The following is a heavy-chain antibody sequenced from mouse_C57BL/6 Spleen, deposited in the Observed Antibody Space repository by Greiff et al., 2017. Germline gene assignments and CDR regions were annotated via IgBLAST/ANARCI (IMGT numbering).Heavy chain of an antibody. J-gene: IGHJ1*03. Sequence: EVQLQQSGPGLVKPSQSLSLTCSVTGYSITSGYYWNWIRQFPGNKLEWMGYISYDGSNNYNPSLKNRISITRDTSKNQFFLKLNSVTTEDTATYYCAREGDYYGSSYQYFDVWGTGTTVTVSS. CDR3: AREGDYYGSSYQYFDV. D-gene: IGHD1-1*01. V-gene: IGHV3-6*01. CDR1: GYSITSGYY. CDR2: ISYDGSN.